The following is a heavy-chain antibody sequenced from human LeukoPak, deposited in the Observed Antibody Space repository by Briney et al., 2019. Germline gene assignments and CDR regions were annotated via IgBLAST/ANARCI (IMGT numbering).Heavy chain of an antibody. Sequence: ASVKVSCKASGYTFTGYYMHWVRQAPGQGLEWMGRINPNSGGTNYAQKFQGRVTITADESTSTAYMELSSLRSEDTAVYYCAREGWELKVFSYWGQGTLVTVSS. D-gene: IGHD1-26*01. J-gene: IGHJ4*02. CDR2: INPNSGGT. CDR3: AREGWELKVFSY. CDR1: GYTFTGYY. V-gene: IGHV1-2*06.